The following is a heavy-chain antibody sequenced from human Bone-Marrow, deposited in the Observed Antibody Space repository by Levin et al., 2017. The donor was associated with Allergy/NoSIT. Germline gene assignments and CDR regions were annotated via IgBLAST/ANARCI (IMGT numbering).Heavy chain of an antibody. CDR3: ARWSDSSTSGHGSGDWFDP. CDR1: GFTFSSYS. CDR2: ISSSSSYI. D-gene: IGHD2-2*01. J-gene: IGHJ5*02. V-gene: IGHV3-21*01. Sequence: GESLKISCAASGFTFSSYSMNWVRQAPGKGLEWVSSISSSSSYIYYADSVKGRFTISRDNAKNSLYLQMNSLRAEDTAVYYCARWSDSSTSGHGSGDWFDPWGQGTLVTVSS.